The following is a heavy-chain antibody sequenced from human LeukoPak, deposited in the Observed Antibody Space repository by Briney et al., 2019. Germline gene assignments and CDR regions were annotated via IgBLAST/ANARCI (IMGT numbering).Heavy chain of an antibody. Sequence: SETLSLTCAVYGGSFSGYYWSWIRQPPGKGLEWIGEINHSGSTNYNPSLKSRVTISVDTSKNQFSLKLSSVTAADTAVYYCARDLGLAAAGTRGGDYWGQGTLVTVSS. J-gene: IGHJ4*02. CDR3: ARDLGLAAAGTRGGDY. V-gene: IGHV4-34*01. CDR2: INHSGST. CDR1: GGSFSGYY. D-gene: IGHD6-13*01.